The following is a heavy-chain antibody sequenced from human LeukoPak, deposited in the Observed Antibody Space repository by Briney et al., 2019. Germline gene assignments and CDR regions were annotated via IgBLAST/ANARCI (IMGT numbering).Heavy chain of an antibody. CDR2: IKQDGSEK. Sequence: PGGSLRLSCAASGFAFSSYWMSWVRQAPGKGLEWVANIKQDGSEKYYVDSVKGRFTISRDNAKNSLYLQMNSLRAEDTAVYYCARDPLRGELDYWGQGALVTVSS. J-gene: IGHJ4*02. V-gene: IGHV3-7*01. CDR3: ARDPLRGELDY. CDR1: GFAFSSYW. D-gene: IGHD3-16*01.